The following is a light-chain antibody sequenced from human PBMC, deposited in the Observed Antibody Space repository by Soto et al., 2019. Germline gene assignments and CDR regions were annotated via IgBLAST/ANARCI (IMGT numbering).Light chain of an antibody. CDR3: QQYNNFPLT. CDR1: QSVSSN. J-gene: IGKJ1*01. Sequence: EVVMTQSPATLSVSPGERATLSCRASQSVSSNLAWYQHKPGQAPRLLISNASMRATGIPARFSGSGSGTEFTLTISSLQSEDFAVYFWQQYNNFPLTFGQGTKVEIK. V-gene: IGKV3-15*01. CDR2: NAS.